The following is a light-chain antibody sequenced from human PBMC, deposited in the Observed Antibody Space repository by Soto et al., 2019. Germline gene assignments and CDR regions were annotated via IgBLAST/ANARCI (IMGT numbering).Light chain of an antibody. V-gene: IGKV1-5*01. Sequence: DIQMTQSPSTLSASVGDRVTITCRASQSISSWLAWYQQKPGKAPKLLIYDASSLGSGVPSRFSGSGSGTEFTLTISSLQPDDFATYYCQQYNSNSFTFGPGTKVDIK. J-gene: IGKJ3*01. CDR1: QSISSW. CDR3: QQYNSNSFT. CDR2: DAS.